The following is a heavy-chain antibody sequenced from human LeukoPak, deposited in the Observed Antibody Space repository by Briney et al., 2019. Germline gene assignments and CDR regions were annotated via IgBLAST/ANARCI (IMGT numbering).Heavy chain of an antibody. CDR1: GGSISSYY. J-gene: IGHJ4*02. D-gene: IGHD1-26*01. V-gene: IGHV4-59*12. Sequence: SETLSLTCTVSGGSISSYYWTWIRQPPGKGLEWIGYIYYSGSTNYNPSLKSRVTMSVDTSKNQFSLKLSSVTAADTAVYYCARLVVGATSPDFDYWGQGTLVTVSS. CDR3: ARLVVGATSPDFDY. CDR2: IYYSGST.